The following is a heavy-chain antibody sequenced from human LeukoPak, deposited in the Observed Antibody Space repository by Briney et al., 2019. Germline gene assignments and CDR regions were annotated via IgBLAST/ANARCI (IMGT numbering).Heavy chain of an antibody. V-gene: IGHV3-64*01. CDR2: ISSNGGST. Sequence: GGSLRLSCAASGFTFSSYAMHWVRQAPGKGLEYVSAISSNGGSTYYANSVKGRFTISRDNSKNTLYLQMGSLRAEDMAVYYCASSGTGGCFDYWGRGTLVTVSS. CDR1: GFTFSSYA. CDR3: ASSGTGGCFDY. J-gene: IGHJ4*02. D-gene: IGHD1-1*01.